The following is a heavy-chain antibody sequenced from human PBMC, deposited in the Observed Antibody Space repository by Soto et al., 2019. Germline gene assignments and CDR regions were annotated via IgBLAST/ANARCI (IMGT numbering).Heavy chain of an antibody. Sequence: QVQLVQSVAEVKKPESSVKVSCKASGGTFSSYAISWVRKAPGAGLEWMGGIIPIFGTANYAQKCQGRVTITADESTSTAYMELSSLRSEDTAVYYCARVPDLHSSGWTYWCQGTLVTVSS. CDR2: IIPIFGTA. D-gene: IGHD6-19*01. CDR3: ARVPDLHSSGWTY. J-gene: IGHJ4*02. CDR1: GGTFSSYA. V-gene: IGHV1-69*01.